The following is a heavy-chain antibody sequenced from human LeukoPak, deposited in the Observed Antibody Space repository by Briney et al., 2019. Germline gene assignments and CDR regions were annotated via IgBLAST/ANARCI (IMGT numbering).Heavy chain of an antibody. J-gene: IGHJ4*02. CDR2: IYYSGST. V-gene: IGHV4-34*01. Sequence: SETLSLTCAVYGGSFSGYYWSWIRQPPGKGLEWIESIYYSGSTYYNPSLKSRVTTSVDTSKNQFSLKLSSVTAADTAVYYCAGYSGYDLVYFDYWGQGTLVTVSS. CDR3: AGYSGYDLVYFDY. CDR1: GGSFSGYY. D-gene: IGHD5-12*01.